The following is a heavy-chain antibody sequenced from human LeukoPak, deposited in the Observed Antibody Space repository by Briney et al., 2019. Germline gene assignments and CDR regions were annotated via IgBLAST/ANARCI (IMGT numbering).Heavy chain of an antibody. CDR1: GLTFSSYG. CDR2: ISYDGSNK. V-gene: IGHV3-30*18. Sequence: GGSLRLSCAASGLTFSSYGMHWVRQAPAKGLEWVAVISYDGSNKYYADSVKGRFTISRDNSKNTLYLQMNSLRAEDTAVYYCAKDAQSSWYEYEIEYWGQGTLVTVSS. CDR3: AKDAQSSWYEYEIEY. D-gene: IGHD6-13*01. J-gene: IGHJ4*02.